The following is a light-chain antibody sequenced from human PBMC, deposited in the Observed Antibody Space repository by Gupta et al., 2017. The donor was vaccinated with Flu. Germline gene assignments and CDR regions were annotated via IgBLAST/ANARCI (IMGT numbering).Light chain of an antibody. V-gene: IGKV3-15*01. CDR2: GAS. J-gene: IGKJ1*01. CDR1: QSVSSN. CDR3: QQYNNWPRT. Sequence: EIVMTQSPATMSVSPGERATLSCRASQSVSSNLAWYQQKPGQAPRLLIYGASTRATGIPATFSGSGSGTEFTLAISSLQSEDFAVYYCQQYNNWPRTFGLGTKVESK.